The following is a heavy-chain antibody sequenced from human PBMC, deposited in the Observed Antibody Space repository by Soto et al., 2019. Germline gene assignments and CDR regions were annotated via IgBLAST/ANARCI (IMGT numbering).Heavy chain of an antibody. CDR3: ARDGDGDLRLDY. J-gene: IGHJ4*02. D-gene: IGHD4-17*01. V-gene: IGHV3-33*01. CDR1: GFIFSSYG. CDR2: IWYDGSKE. Sequence: QVQLVESGGGVVQPGRSLRLSCTASGFIFSSYGMDWVRQAPGRGLEWVAVIWYDGSKEYYADSMKGRFTISRDNSRNTLYLQMNSLRDEDTAVYYCARDGDGDLRLDYCGQGTLVTVSS.